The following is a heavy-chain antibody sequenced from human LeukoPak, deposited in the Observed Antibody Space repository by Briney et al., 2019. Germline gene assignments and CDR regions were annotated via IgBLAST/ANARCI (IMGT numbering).Heavy chain of an antibody. CDR3: ARGLNGTWRTCPDY. Sequence: PGGSLRLSCAASGFTVSSNYMSWVRQAPGKGLEWISVIYSGGTTYYADSVKGRFTISRDNSKNTLYLQMNGLRAEDTAVYYCARGLNGTWRTCPDYWGQGTLVTVSS. CDR1: GFTVSSNY. V-gene: IGHV3-53*01. J-gene: IGHJ4*02. D-gene: IGHD2/OR15-2a*01. CDR2: IYSGGTT.